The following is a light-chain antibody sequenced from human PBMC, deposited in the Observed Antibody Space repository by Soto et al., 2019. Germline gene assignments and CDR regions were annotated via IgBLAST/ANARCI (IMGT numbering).Light chain of an antibody. CDR3: SSFTSSSTQV. CDR2: DDN. CDR1: SSNIGRNY. J-gene: IGLJ3*02. Sequence: QSVLTQPPSASGTPGQRVTISCSGSSSNIGRNYVYWYQQLPGTAPKLLVFDDNQRPSGVPDRFSDSKSGTSASLTISGLQAEDEADYYCSSFTSSSTQVLGGGTKLTVL. V-gene: IGLV1-47*02.